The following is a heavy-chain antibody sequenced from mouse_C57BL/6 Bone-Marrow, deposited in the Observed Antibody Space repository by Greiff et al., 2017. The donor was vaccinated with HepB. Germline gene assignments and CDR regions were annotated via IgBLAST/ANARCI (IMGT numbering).Heavy chain of an antibody. CDR2: ISSGGDYI. CDR3: TRDLIYLDYPYAMDY. D-gene: IGHD2-4*01. V-gene: IGHV5-9-1*02. CDR1: GFTFSSYA. J-gene: IGHJ4*01. Sequence: EVQRVESGEGLVKPGGSLKLSCAASGFTFSSYAMSWVRQTPEKRLEWVAYISSGGDYIYYADTVKGRFTISRDNARNTLYLQMSSLKSEDTAMYYCTRDLIYLDYPYAMDYWGQGTSVTVSS.